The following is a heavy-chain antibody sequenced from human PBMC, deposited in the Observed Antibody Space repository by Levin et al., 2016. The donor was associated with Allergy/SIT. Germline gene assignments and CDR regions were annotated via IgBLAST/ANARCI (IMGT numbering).Heavy chain of an antibody. CDR3: ARLVGRWWYPLDY. V-gene: IGHV4-31*02. CDR2: IYYSGST. D-gene: IGHD2-15*01. J-gene: IGHJ4*02. Sequence: WIRQPPGKGLEWIGYIYYSGSTYYNPSLKSRVTISVDTSNNHFSLKLTSVTAADTAVYYCARLVGRWWYPLDYWGQGTLVTSPQ.